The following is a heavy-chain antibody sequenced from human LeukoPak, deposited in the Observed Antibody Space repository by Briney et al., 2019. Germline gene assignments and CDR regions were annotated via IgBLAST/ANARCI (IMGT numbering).Heavy chain of an antibody. D-gene: IGHD3-3*01. Sequence: PGRSLRLSCAASGFTFSSYAMHWVRQAPGKGLEWVAVISYDGSNKYYADSVKGRFTISRDNSKNTLYLQMNSLRAEDTAVYYCARDQRITIFGVVTNNWFDPWGQGTLVTVSS. V-gene: IGHV3-30*04. CDR3: ARDQRITIFGVVTNNWFDP. J-gene: IGHJ5*02. CDR2: ISYDGSNK. CDR1: GFTFSSYA.